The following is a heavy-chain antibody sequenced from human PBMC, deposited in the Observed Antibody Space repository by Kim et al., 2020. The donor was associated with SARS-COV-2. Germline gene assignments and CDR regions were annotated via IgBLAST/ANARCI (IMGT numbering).Heavy chain of an antibody. J-gene: IGHJ2*01. Sequence: GGSLRLSCAASGFTFSSYSMNWVRQAPGKGLEWVSSISSSSSYIYYADSVKGRFTISRDNAKNSLYLQMNSLRAEDTAVYYCASIRTKEYWYFDLWGRGTLVTVSS. CDR1: GFTFSSYS. CDR3: ASIRTKEYWYFDL. CDR2: ISSSSSYI. V-gene: IGHV3-21*01. D-gene: IGHD2-8*01.